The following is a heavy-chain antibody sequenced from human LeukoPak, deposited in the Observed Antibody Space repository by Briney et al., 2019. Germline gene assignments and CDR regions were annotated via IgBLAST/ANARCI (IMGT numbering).Heavy chain of an antibody. CDR3: ARDALSGSRVTPEPYYYGMDV. CDR2: ISYDGSNK. Sequence: GGSLRLSCAASGFTFSSYAMHWVRQAPGKGLEGVAVISYDGSNKYYADSVKGRFTISRDNSKNTLYLQMNSLRAEDTAVYYCARDALSGSRVTPEPYYYGMDVWGQGTTVTVSS. CDR1: GFTFSSYA. J-gene: IGHJ6*02. D-gene: IGHD3-10*01. V-gene: IGHV3-30*04.